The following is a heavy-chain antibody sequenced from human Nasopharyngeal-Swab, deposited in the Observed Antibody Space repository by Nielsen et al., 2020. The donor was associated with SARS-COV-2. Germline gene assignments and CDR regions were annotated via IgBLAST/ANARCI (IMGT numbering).Heavy chain of an antibody. J-gene: IGHJ4*02. V-gene: IGHV3-48*02. CDR3: AKAPRVNDPVDY. CDR1: GFTFNSHG. D-gene: IGHD2-21*01. CDR2: ITSSSSTR. Sequence: GGSLRLSCAASGFTFNSHGMHWVRQAPGKGLEWVSYITSSSSTRYYADSVKGRFTVSRDNAKNSLYLQMSSLRDEDTAAYYCAKAPRVNDPVDYWGQGTLVTVSS.